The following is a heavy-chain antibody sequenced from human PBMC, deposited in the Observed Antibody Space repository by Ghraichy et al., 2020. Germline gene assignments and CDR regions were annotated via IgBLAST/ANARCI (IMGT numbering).Heavy chain of an antibody. CDR2: IYYSGST. J-gene: IGHJ4*02. CDR1: GGSISSYY. CDR3: ARVARGGEVGATPLGAFFDY. Sequence: ESLNISCTVSGGSISSYYWSWIRQPPGKGLEWIGYIYYSGSTNYNPSLKSRVTISVDTSKNQFSLKLSSVTAADTAVYYCARVARGGEVGATPLGAFFDYWGQGTLVTVSS. D-gene: IGHD1-26*01. V-gene: IGHV4-59*01.